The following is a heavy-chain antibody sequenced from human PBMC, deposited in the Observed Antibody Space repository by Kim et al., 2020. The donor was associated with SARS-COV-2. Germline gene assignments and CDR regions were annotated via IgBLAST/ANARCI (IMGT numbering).Heavy chain of an antibody. CDR2: SYI. J-gene: IGHJ4*02. CDR3: ASLTMVRGVI. Sequence: SYIYYADSVKGRFTISRDNAKNSLYLQMNSLRAEDTAVYYCASLTMVRGVIWGQGTLVTVSS. V-gene: IGHV3-21*01. D-gene: IGHD3-10*01.